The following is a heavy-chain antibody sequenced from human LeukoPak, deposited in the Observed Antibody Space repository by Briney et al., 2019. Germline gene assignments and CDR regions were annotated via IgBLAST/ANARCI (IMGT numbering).Heavy chain of an antibody. CDR3: ARTMARKLDYFDN. CDR1: GGSFSGYY. Sequence: PSETLSLTCAVYGGSFSGYYWSWIRQPPGKGLEWIGEINHSGSTNYNPSLKSRVTISVDTSKNQFSLKLSSVTAADTAVYYCARTMARKLDYFDNWGQGTLVTVSS. D-gene: IGHD3-10*01. J-gene: IGHJ4*02. CDR2: INHSGST. V-gene: IGHV4-34*01.